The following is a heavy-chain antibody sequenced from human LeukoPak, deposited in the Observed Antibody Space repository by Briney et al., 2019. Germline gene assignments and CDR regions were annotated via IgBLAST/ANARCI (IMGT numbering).Heavy chain of an antibody. CDR2: ISWNSGSI. J-gene: IGHJ4*02. V-gene: IGHV3-9*01. D-gene: IGHD3-10*01. Sequence: PGRSLRLSCAASGFTFDDYAMHWVRQAPGKGLEWVSGISWNSGSIGYADSVKGRFTISRDNAKNSLYLQMNSLRAEDTALYYCAKTIRGVINRWGQGTLVTVSS. CDR1: GFTFDDYA. CDR3: AKTIRGVINR.